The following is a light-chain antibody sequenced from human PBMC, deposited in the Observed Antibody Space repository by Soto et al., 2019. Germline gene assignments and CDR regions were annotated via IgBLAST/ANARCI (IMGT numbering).Light chain of an antibody. CDR1: QSIVRW. Sequence: DIQMTQSPSTLSASIGDRVTNSCRASQSIVRWLAWYQQKPGKAPNLLIYDASNLESGVPSKFSGSGSGTEFTLTISSLQPDDFATYYCQQYHNYRTFGQGTKVDIK. J-gene: IGKJ1*01. V-gene: IGKV1-5*01. CDR2: DAS. CDR3: QQYHNYRT.